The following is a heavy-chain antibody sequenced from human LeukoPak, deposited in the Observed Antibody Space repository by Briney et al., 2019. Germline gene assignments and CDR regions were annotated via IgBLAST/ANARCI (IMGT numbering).Heavy chain of an antibody. CDR2: ISYDGSNK. D-gene: IGHD3-22*01. CDR3: ARTPPTYYYDSSGYYYFWFDP. V-gene: IGHV3-30-3*01. Sequence: PGGSLRLSCAASGFTFSSYAMHWVRQAPGKGLEWVAVISYDGSNKYYADSVKGRFTISRDNSKNTLYLQMNSLRAEDTAVYYCARTPPTYYYDSSGYYYFWFDPWGQGTLVTVSS. J-gene: IGHJ5*02. CDR1: GFTFSSYA.